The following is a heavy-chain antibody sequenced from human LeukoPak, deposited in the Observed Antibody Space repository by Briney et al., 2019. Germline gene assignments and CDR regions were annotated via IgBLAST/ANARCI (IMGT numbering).Heavy chain of an antibody. CDR3: AKSPTSSGYYVAY. CDR2: ISGSGGST. CDR1: GFTFSDYY. D-gene: IGHD3-22*01. Sequence: PGGSLRLSCAASGFTFSDYYMSWIRQTPGKGLEWVSAISGSGGSTYYADSVKGRFTISRDNSKNTLYLQMNSLRAEDTAIYYCAKSPTSSGYYVAYWGQGTLVTVSS. J-gene: IGHJ4*02. V-gene: IGHV3-23*01.